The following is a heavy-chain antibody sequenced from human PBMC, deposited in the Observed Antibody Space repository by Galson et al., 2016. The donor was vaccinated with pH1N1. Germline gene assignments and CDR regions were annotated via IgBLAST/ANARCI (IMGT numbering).Heavy chain of an antibody. Sequence: SVKVSCKASGYTITSYGISWVRQAPGQGLEFMGWVSTSNGNTHFAQKFQGRVTLTTDTSTSTAYMELRSLRSDDTAVYYCARLGASVGGTTYWGQGTLVTVSS. J-gene: IGHJ4*02. D-gene: IGHD6-19*01. CDR3: ARLGASVGGTTY. V-gene: IGHV1-18*01. CDR2: VSTSNGNT. CDR1: GYTITSYG.